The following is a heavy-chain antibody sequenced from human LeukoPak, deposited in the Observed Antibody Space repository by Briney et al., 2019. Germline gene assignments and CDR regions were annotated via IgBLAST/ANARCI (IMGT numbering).Heavy chain of an antibody. V-gene: IGHV3-53*01. CDR2: IYSGGST. Sequence: GGSLRLSCAASGFTVSNSYMNWVRQAPGKGLEWVSVIYSGGSTDYADSVKGRFTISRDNSKNTLYLQMNSLRAEDTAVYYCAKVATVTMGYDYWGQGTLVTVSS. CDR1: GFTVSNSY. J-gene: IGHJ4*02. CDR3: AKVATVTMGYDY. D-gene: IGHD4-17*01.